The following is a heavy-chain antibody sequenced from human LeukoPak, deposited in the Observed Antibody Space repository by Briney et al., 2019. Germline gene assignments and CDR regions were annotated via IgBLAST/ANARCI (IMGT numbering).Heavy chain of an antibody. CDR2: IYPGDSDT. V-gene: IGHV5-51*01. CDR1: GYSFTSYW. Sequence: GESLEISCKGSGYSFTSYWVGWVRQMPGRGLEWMGIIYPGDSDTRYSPSFQGQVTISADKSISTAYLQWSSLTASDTAIYYCARAPTSPTFGSGSYFDYWGQGTLVTVSS. J-gene: IGHJ4*02. D-gene: IGHD3-10*01. CDR3: ARAPTSPTFGSGSYFDY.